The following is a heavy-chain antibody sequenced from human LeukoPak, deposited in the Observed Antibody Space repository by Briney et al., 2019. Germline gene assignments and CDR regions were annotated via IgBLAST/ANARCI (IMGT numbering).Heavy chain of an antibody. Sequence: GASVKVSCKASGGTFSSYAISWVRQAPGQGLEWMGGIIPIFGTANYAQKFQGRVTITADESTSTAYMELSSLRSEDTAVYYCARDRDCSSTSCSLGPLVVWGQGTLVTVSS. CDR3: ARDRDCSSTSCSLGPLVV. CDR2: IIPIFGTA. D-gene: IGHD2-2*01. V-gene: IGHV1-69*13. CDR1: GGTFSSYA. J-gene: IGHJ4*02.